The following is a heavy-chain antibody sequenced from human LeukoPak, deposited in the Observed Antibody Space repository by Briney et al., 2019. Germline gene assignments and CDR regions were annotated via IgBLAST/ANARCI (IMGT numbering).Heavy chain of an antibody. Sequence: SETLSLTCAVYGGSFSGYYWSWIRQPPGKGLERIGEINHSGSTNYNPSLKSRVTISVDTSKNQFSLKLSSVTAADTAVYYCARDRGYSYGYGLNWFDPWGQGTLVTVSS. CDR2: INHSGST. D-gene: IGHD5-18*01. V-gene: IGHV4-34*01. CDR1: GGSFSGYY. CDR3: ARDRGYSYGYGLNWFDP. J-gene: IGHJ5*02.